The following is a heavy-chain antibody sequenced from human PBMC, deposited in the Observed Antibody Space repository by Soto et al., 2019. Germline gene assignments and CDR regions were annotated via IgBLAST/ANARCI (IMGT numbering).Heavy chain of an antibody. CDR3: AREGLYGSIQDNTFDI. D-gene: IGHD6-19*01. V-gene: IGHV1-8*01. CDR1: GYTFNRHD. CDR2: MNPNSGNT. Sequence: QVQLVQSGAEVKRSGASVRISCKASGYTFNRHDINWVRQATGQGPEWIGWMNPNSGNTGDAQKFQGRATMTRDSSITPAYMDLGSLTSADTAIYYCAREGLYGSIQDNTFDIWGQGTMVSVSS. J-gene: IGHJ3*02.